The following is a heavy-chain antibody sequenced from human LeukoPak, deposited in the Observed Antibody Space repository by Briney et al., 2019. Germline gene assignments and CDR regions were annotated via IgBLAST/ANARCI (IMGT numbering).Heavy chain of an antibody. Sequence: PSETLSLTCTVSAGSISSYYWSWVRQPPGKGLEWIGYIHSSGSTHYNPSLRSRVVTSLDTSKNQFSLKLSSVTAADTAVYYCARLGSYSDCWGQGTLVTVSS. D-gene: IGHD1-26*01. CDR1: AGSISSYY. V-gene: IGHV4-4*09. CDR3: ARLGSYSDC. CDR2: IHSSGST. J-gene: IGHJ4*02.